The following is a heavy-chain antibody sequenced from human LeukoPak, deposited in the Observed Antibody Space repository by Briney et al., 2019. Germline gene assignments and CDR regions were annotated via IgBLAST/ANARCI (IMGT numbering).Heavy chain of an antibody. J-gene: IGHJ5*02. Sequence: GSSVKVSCKASGGTFSSYAISWVRQAPGQGLEWMGIINPSGGSTSYAQKFQGRVTMTRDTSTSTVYMELSSLRSEDTAVYYCARGSDSSGYYHLNWFDPWGQGTLVTVSS. CDR2: INPSGGST. V-gene: IGHV1-46*01. D-gene: IGHD3-22*01. CDR3: ARGSDSSGYYHLNWFDP. CDR1: GGTFSSYA.